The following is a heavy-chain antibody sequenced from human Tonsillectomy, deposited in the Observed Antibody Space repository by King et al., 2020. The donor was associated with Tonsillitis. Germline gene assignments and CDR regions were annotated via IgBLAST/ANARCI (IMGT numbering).Heavy chain of an antibody. V-gene: IGHV4-28*03. CDR3: ARAEKDQLLPNYYYYYYMDV. CDR2: IYYSGST. J-gene: IGHJ6*03. D-gene: IGHD2-2*01. CDR1: GYSISTSHW. Sequence: QLQESGPGLVKPPDTLSLTCAVSGYSISTSHWWGWIRQPPGKGLEWIGYIYYSGSTYYNPSLKSRFTMSVDTSKNQFSLKLSSVTAVDTAVYYCARAEKDQLLPNYYYYYYMDVWGKGTTVTVSS.